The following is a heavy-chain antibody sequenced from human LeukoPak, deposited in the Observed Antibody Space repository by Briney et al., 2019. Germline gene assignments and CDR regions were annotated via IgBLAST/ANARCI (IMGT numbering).Heavy chain of an antibody. Sequence: PGGSLRLSCAASGFTFSSYAMHWVRQAPGKGLEWVAVISYDGSNKYYADSVKGRFTISRDNSKNTLYLQMNSLRSEDTAVYYCATVSRGREILRYFDWLLLSYWGQGTLVTVSS. CDR1: GFTFSSYA. CDR3: ATVSRGREILRYFDWLLLSY. V-gene: IGHV3-30*04. CDR2: ISYDGSNK. J-gene: IGHJ4*02. D-gene: IGHD3-9*01.